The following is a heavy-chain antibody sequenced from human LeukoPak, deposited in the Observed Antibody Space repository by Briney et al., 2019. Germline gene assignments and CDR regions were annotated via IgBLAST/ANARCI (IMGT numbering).Heavy chain of an antibody. CDR2: IIPIFGTA. CDR3: ASSIGTPYGPRWVDY. D-gene: IGHD3-10*01. V-gene: IGHV1-69*13. J-gene: IGHJ4*02. Sequence: VASVKVSCKASGGAFSSYAISWVRQAPGQGLEWMGGIIPIFGTANYAQKFQGRVTITADESTSTAYMELSSLRSEDTAVYYCASSIGTPYGPRWVDYWGQGTLVTVSS. CDR1: GGAFSSYA.